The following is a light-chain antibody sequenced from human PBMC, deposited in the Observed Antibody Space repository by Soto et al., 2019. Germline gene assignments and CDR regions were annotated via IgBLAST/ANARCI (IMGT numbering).Light chain of an antibody. CDR3: SSYTSSSTLHWV. J-gene: IGLJ3*02. CDR1: SSDVGGYNY. Sequence: QSALTQPASVSGSPGQSITISCTGTSSDVGGYNYVSWYRQHPGKAPKLMIYDVSNRPSGVSNRFSGSKSGNTASLTISGLQAEDEADYYCSSYTSSSTLHWVFGGGTKLTVL. V-gene: IGLV2-14*01. CDR2: DVS.